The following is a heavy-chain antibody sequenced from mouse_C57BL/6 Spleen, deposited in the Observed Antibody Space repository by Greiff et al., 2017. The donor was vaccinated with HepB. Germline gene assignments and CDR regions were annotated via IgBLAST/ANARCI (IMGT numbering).Heavy chain of an antibody. Sequence: VKLQESGPELVKPGASVKISCKASGYAFSSSWMNWVKQRPGKGLEWIGRIYPGDGDTNYNGKFKGKATLTADKSSSTAYMQLSSLTSEDSAVYFCAREDYGNYGDAMDYWGQGTSVTVSS. CDR3: AREDYGNYGDAMDY. D-gene: IGHD2-1*01. CDR1: GYAFSSSW. CDR2: IYPGDGDT. V-gene: IGHV1-82*01. J-gene: IGHJ4*01.